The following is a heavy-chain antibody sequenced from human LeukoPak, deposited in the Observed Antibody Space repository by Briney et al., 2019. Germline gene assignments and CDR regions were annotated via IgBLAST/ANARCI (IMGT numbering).Heavy chain of an antibody. CDR2: INNNGST. Sequence: PSETLSLTCAVYGGSFSGYYWSWIRQPPGKGLEWNGEINNNGSTNYNPSLKSRVTISVDTSKNQFSLKLSSVTAADTAVCYGARDRVLYYDYIWGSYRYTRTFDPWGQGTLVTVSS. CDR3: ARDRVLYYDYIWGSYRYTRTFDP. D-gene: IGHD3-16*02. V-gene: IGHV4-34*01. J-gene: IGHJ5*02. CDR1: GGSFSGYY.